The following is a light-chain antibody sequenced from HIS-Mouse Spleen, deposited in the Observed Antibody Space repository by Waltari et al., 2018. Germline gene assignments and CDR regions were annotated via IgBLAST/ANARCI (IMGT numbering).Light chain of an antibody. Sequence: DIVMTQSPDSLAVSLGERATINCKSSQSVLYSSNNKTYLAWYQQKPGQPPKLLIYWASTRESGVPDRFSGSGSGTDFTLTISRLQSEDLAVYYCQQYYSTPYTFGQGTKLEIK. CDR1: QSVLYSSNNKTY. J-gene: IGKJ2*01. CDR2: WAS. CDR3: QQYYSTPYT. V-gene: IGKV4-1*01.